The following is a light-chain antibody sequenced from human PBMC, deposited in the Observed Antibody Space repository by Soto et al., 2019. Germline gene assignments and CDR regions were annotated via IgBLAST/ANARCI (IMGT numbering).Light chain of an antibody. J-gene: IGKJ4*01. CDR2: AAS. Sequence: DIQMTQSPSSLSASVGDRVTITCRASQGIRNDLHWYQQKPGKAPKRLIYAASSLQSGVPSRFSGSGSGTEFTLTISNLQPEDFATYDCLQHNSYPLTFGGGTKVEIK. CDR3: LQHNSYPLT. CDR1: QGIRND. V-gene: IGKV1-17*02.